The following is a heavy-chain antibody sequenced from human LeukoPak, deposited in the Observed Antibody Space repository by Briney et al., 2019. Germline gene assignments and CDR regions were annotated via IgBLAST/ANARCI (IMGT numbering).Heavy chain of an antibody. CDR2: DSYRGST. V-gene: IGHV4-59*01. J-gene: IGHJ4*02. CDR3: ARGPYGRDGYNFDFDY. Sequence: SETLSLTCTVSGGSISSYYWSWIRQPPGKGLEWIGYDSYRGSTNYNPSLKSRVTASVDTSKNQFSLKLSSVTAADTAVYYCARGPYGRDGYNFDFDYWGQGTLVIVSS. CDR1: GGSISSYY. D-gene: IGHD5-24*01.